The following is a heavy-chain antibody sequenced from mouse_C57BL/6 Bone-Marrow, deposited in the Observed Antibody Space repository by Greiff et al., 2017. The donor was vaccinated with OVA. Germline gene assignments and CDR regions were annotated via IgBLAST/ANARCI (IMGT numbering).Heavy chain of an antibody. CDR1: GYSFTDYN. Sequence: LVESGPELVKPGASVKISCKASGYSFTDYNMNWVKQSNGKSLEWIGVINPNYGTTSYNQKFKGKATLTVDQSSSTAYMQLNSLTSEDSAVYYCARGYYGSSYVSWFAYWGQGTLVTVSA. J-gene: IGHJ3*01. V-gene: IGHV1-39*01. CDR3: ARGYYGSSYVSWFAY. CDR2: INPNYGTT. D-gene: IGHD1-1*01.